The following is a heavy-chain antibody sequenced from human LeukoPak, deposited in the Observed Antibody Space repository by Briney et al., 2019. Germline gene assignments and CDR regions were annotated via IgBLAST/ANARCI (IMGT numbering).Heavy chain of an antibody. V-gene: IGHV4-38-2*02. CDR3: PKVGAYGDYARHDY. J-gene: IGHJ4*02. CDR1: GYSISSGSY. CDR2: MFHSGDT. Sequence: PSETLSLTCTVSGYSISSGSYWGWIRQPPGKGLEWIGNMFHSGDTYHNPSLKSRVTISPDTSKNQFSLKLTSVTAAHTAVYYCPKVGAYGDYARHDYWGQGTLVTVSS. D-gene: IGHD4-17*01.